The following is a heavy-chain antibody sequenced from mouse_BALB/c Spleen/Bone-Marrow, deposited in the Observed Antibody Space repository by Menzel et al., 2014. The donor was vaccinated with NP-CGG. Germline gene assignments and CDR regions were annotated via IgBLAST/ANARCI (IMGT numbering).Heavy chain of an antibody. V-gene: IGHV3-8*02. J-gene: IGHJ2*01. Sequence: DVHLVESGPSLVKPSQTLSLTCSVTGDSIXSGYWNWIRKFPGNKLEYMGYISYSGSTYYSPSLKSRISITRGTSKNQYYLQLNSVTTEDTATYYCATYDGYYFDYWGQGTTLTVSS. CDR2: ISYSGST. CDR3: ATYDGYYFDY. CDR1: GDSIXSGY. D-gene: IGHD2-3*01.